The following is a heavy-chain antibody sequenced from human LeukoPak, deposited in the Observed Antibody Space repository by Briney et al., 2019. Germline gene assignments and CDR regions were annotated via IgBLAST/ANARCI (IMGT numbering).Heavy chain of an antibody. CDR1: GFTFSSYS. J-gene: IGHJ4*02. CDR3: AKGLGQLVGPIDS. CDR2: ISSSSYI. D-gene: IGHD6-6*01. Sequence: GGSLRLSCAASGFTFSSYSMNWVRQAPGKGLEWVSSISSSSYIYYADSVKGRFTISRDNSKNTLYLQMNSLRAEDTAVYYCAKGLGQLVGPIDSWGQGTLVTVSS. V-gene: IGHV3-21*01.